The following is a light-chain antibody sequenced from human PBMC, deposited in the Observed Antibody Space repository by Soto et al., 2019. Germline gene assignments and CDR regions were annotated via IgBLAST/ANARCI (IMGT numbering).Light chain of an antibody. CDR3: SSYAGSNNLI. CDR1: SSDVGGYDY. J-gene: IGLJ7*01. V-gene: IGLV2-8*01. CDR2: EVN. Sequence: QSALTQPPSASGSPGQSVTISCTGTSSDVGGYDYVSWYQQHPSKAPKLIIYEVNERPSGVPDRFSGSKSGNTASLTVTGLQTEDEADYYCSSYAGSNNLIFGGGTQLTVL.